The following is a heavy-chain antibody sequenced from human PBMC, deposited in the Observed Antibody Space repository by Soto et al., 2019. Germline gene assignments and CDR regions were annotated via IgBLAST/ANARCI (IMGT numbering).Heavy chain of an antibody. D-gene: IGHD2-15*01. Sequence: ASVKVSCKASGGTFSSYTSSWVRQAPGQGLEWMGRIIPILGIANYAQKFQGRVTITADKSTSTAYMELSSLRSEDTAVYYCARDSRRLRTPDIIDYWGQGTLVTVSS. CDR2: IIPILGIA. CDR3: ARDSRRLRTPDIIDY. J-gene: IGHJ4*02. CDR1: GGTFSSYT. V-gene: IGHV1-69*04.